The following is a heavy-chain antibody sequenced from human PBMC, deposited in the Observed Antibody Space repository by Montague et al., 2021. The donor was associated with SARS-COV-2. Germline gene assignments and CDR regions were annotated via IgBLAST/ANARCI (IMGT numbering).Heavy chain of an antibody. CDR3: ARGRVDTTMILVVFTGAAHYFDS. V-gene: IGHV4-4*02. D-gene: IGHD3-22*01. CDR2: IYHTGST. J-gene: IGHJ4*02. CDR1: GDSISTDNW. Sequence: SETLSLTCVVSGDSISTDNWWTWVRLPPGKGLEWVGEIYHTGSTKYKPSLKSRVSMSVDKSWNQFSLRLSSVTAADTAVYYCARGRVDTTMILVVFTGAAHYFDSWGQGTLVSVSS.